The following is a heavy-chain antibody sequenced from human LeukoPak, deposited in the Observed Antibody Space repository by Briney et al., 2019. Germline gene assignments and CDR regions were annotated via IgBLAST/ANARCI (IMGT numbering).Heavy chain of an antibody. J-gene: IGHJ4*02. CDR3: AKDWMVRGVTTGTLDY. CDR2: ISSSGSTI. D-gene: IGHD3-10*01. Sequence: GGSLRLSCAASGFTFSDYYMSWIRQAPGKGLEWVSYISSSGSTIYYADSVKGRFTISRDNAKNSLYLQMNSLRAEDTALYYCAKDWMVRGVTTGTLDYWGQGTLVTVSS. CDR1: GFTFSDYY. V-gene: IGHV3-11*01.